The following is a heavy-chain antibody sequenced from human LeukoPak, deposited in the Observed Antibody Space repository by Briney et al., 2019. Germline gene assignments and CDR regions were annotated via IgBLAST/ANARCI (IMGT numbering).Heavy chain of an antibody. CDR3: ARVERRESYDAFDI. CDR2: ISSSSSTI. V-gene: IGHV3-48*01. D-gene: IGHD5-24*01. J-gene: IGHJ3*02. Sequence: PGGSLRLSCAASGFAFSGYAMNWVRQAPGKGLEWVSYISSSSSTIYYADSVKGRFTISRDNAKNSLYLQMNSLRAEDTAVYYCARVERRESYDAFDIWGQGTMVTVSS. CDR1: GFAFSGYA.